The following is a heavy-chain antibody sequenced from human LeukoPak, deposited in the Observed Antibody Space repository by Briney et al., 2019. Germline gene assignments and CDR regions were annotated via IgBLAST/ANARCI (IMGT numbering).Heavy chain of an antibody. CDR2: ISFDGNDK. V-gene: IGHV3-30*19. Sequence: GRSLRLSCAASGFTFSSYGMHWVRQAPGKGLEWVAVISFDGNDKYYADFVKGRFNISRDNSKSTLFLQMNSLRAEDTAVYYCARSPLVYHGLDVWGQGTTVTVSS. D-gene: IGHD2-8*01. CDR3: ARSPLVYHGLDV. J-gene: IGHJ6*02. CDR1: GFTFSSYG.